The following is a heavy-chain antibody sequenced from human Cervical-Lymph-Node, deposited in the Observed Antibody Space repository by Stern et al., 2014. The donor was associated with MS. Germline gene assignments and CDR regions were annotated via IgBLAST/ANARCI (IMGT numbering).Heavy chain of an antibody. CDR1: GGTFSSYA. CDR3: ARTIDWLGYYYYGMDV. D-gene: IGHD3-9*01. Sequence: QMQLVQSGAEVKKPGSSVKVSCKASGGTFSSYAISWVRQAPGQGLEWMGGIIPIFGTANYAQKFQGRVTITADKSTSTAYMELSSLRSEDTAVYYCARTIDWLGYYYYGMDVWGQGTTVTVSS. J-gene: IGHJ6*02. CDR2: IIPIFGTA. V-gene: IGHV1-69*06.